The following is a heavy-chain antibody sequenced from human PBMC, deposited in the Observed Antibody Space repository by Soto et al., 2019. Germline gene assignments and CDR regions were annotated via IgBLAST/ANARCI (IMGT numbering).Heavy chain of an antibody. CDR2: INPNSGGT. CDR1: GGTFSSYT. V-gene: IGHV1-2*04. Sequence: ASVKVSCKASGGTFSSYTISWVRQAPGQGLEWMGWINPNSGGTNYAQKVQGWVTMTRDTSISTAYMELSRLRSDDTAVYYCARAGQLLWFGELLYPHDAFDIWGQGTMVTVSS. CDR3: ARAGQLLWFGELLYPHDAFDI. J-gene: IGHJ3*02. D-gene: IGHD3-10*01.